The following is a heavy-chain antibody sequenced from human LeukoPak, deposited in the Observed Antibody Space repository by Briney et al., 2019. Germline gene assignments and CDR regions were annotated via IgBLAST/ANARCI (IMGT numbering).Heavy chain of an antibody. CDR1: GYTFTGYY. Sequence: ASVKVSCKASGYTFTGYYMHWVRQAPGQGLEWMGWINPNSGGTNYAQKFQGRVTMTRDTSISTAYMELSRLRSHDTAVYYCARVWLIKTLYDSSGYLAYWVQGTLVTVSS. CDR3: ARVWLIKTLYDSSGYLAY. CDR2: INPNSGGT. J-gene: IGHJ4*02. D-gene: IGHD3-22*01. V-gene: IGHV1-2*02.